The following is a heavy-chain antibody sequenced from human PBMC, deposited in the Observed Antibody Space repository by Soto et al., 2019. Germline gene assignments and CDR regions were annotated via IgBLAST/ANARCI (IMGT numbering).Heavy chain of an antibody. V-gene: IGHV1-58*02. CDR2: IVVGSGNT. D-gene: IGHD3-22*01. CDR3: AAGGNYYDSSVVY. Sequence: SVKVSCKASGFAFTISAMQWVRQARGQRLEWIGWIVVGSGNTNYAQKFQERVTITRDMSTSTAYMELSSLRSEDTAVYYCAAGGNYYDSSVVYWGQGTLVTVSS. J-gene: IGHJ4*02. CDR1: GFAFTISA.